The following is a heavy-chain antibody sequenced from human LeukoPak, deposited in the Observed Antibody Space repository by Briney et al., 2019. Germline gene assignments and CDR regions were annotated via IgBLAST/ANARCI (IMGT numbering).Heavy chain of an antibody. CDR1: GDSISSDY. CDR2: IYYTGST. D-gene: IGHD2-2*02. V-gene: IGHV4-59*12. J-gene: IGHJ5*02. Sequence: SETLSLTCAVSGDSISSDYWSWVRQPPGKGLEWIGYIYYTGSTNYNPSLKSRVTISVDTSKNQFSLQLSSVTALDTAVYYCARKSCSSTSCYMATWGQGTLVTVSS. CDR3: ARKSCSSTSCYMAT.